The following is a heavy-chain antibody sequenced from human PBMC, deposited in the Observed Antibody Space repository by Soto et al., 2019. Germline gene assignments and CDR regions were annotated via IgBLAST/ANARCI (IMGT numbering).Heavy chain of an antibody. V-gene: IGHV3-30-3*01. CDR3: ARALTLPDYYDSSGAFDY. D-gene: IGHD3-22*01. Sequence: QVQLVESGGGVVQPGRSLRLSCAASGFTFSSYAMHWVRQAPGKGLEWVAVISYDGSNKYYADSVKGRFTISRDNSKNTLYLQMNSLRAEDTAVYYCARALTLPDYYDSSGAFDYWGQGTLVTVSS. J-gene: IGHJ4*02. CDR2: ISYDGSNK. CDR1: GFTFSSYA.